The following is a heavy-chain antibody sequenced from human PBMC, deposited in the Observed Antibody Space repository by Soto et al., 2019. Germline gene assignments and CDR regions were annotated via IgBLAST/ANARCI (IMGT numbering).Heavy chain of an antibody. CDR2: INAGNGNT. CDR1: GYTFTSYA. V-gene: IGHV1-3*01. CDR3: ARDPTYYYDSSGYWTSPYYFDY. D-gene: IGHD3-22*01. J-gene: IGHJ4*02. Sequence: GASVKVSCKASGYTFTSYAMHWVRQAPGQRLEWMGWINAGNGNTKYSQKFQGRVTITRDTSASTAYMELSSLRSEDTAVYYCARDPTYYYDSSGYWTSPYYFDYWGQGTLVTVSS.